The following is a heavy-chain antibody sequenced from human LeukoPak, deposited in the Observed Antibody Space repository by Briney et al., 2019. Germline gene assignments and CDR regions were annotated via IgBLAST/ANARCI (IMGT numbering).Heavy chain of an antibody. CDR1: GGTFSSYA. CDR2: IIPIFGTA. CDR3: ARVPNCGGDCYFFDY. J-gene: IGHJ4*02. Sequence: GASVKVSCKASGGTFSSYAISWVRQAPGQGLEWMGGIIPIFGTANYAQKFQGRVTITTDESTSTAYMELSSLRSEDTAVYYCARVPNCGGDCYFFDYWGQGTLVTVSS. V-gene: IGHV1-69*05. D-gene: IGHD2-21*01.